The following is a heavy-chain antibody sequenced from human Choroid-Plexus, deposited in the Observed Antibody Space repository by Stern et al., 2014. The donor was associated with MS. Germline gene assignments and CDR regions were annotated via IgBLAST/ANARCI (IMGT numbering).Heavy chain of an antibody. CDR3: AKDRQYLTYFFDH. J-gene: IGHJ5*02. CDR2: VSYDGSNK. CDR1: GFTFGSCA. V-gene: IGHV3-30*18. D-gene: IGHD2/OR15-2a*01. Sequence: VQLLESGGGVVQPGRRLRLSCVASGFTFGSCAMHWVRQAPGKGLEWVAGVSYDGSNKDYADSVKGRFTISRDNSQNTLYMQMSSLRPEDTAVYYCAKDRQYLTYFFDHWGQGSLVTVSS.